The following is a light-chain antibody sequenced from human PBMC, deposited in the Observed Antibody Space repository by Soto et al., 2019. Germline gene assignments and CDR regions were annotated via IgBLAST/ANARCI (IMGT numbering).Light chain of an antibody. CDR1: ESISNN. J-gene: IGKJ1*01. Sequence: EIVMTQSPATLSVSPGERATLSCRAGESISNNLAWYQQKPGQAPRLLIYGAATRAAGIPARFSGRGSGTEFTLTISSLQSEDFGVYYCQQYNNWPGTFG. CDR2: GAA. V-gene: IGKV3-15*01. CDR3: QQYNNWPGT.